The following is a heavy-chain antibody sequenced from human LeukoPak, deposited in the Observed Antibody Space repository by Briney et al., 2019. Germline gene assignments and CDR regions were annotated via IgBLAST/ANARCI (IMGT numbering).Heavy chain of an antibody. D-gene: IGHD6-19*01. CDR3: AKDSRWEYSSGWYGGNYFDY. CDR2: ISGSGGST. J-gene: IGHJ4*02. Sequence: GGSLRLSCAASGFTFSSYAMSWVRQAPGKGLEWVSAISGSGGSTYYADSVKGRFTISRDNSKNTLYLQMNSLRAEDTAVYYCAKDSRWEYSSGWYGGNYFDYWGQGTLVTVSS. CDR1: GFTFSSYA. V-gene: IGHV3-23*01.